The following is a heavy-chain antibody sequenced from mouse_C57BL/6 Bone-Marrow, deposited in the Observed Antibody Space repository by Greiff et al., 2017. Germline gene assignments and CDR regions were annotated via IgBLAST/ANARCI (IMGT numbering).Heavy chain of an antibody. CDR2: ISDGGSYT. V-gene: IGHV5-4*01. Sequence: EVKVVESGGGLVKPGGSLKLSCAASGFTFSSYAMSWVRQTPGKRLEWVATISDGGSYTYYPDNVKGRFTISRDNAKNNLYLQMSHLKSEDTAMYYCARESNFLYWYFDVWGTGTTVTVSS. CDR3: ARESNFLYWYFDV. D-gene: IGHD2-5*01. J-gene: IGHJ1*03. CDR1: GFTFSSYA.